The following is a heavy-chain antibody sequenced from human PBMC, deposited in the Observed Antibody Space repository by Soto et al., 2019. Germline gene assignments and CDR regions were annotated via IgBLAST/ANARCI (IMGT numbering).Heavy chain of an antibody. CDR2: IIPILGIA. D-gene: IGHD6-13*01. J-gene: IGHJ4*02. V-gene: IGHV1-69*02. CDR3: ARGPRYGSSWPVDY. CDR1: GGTFSSYT. Sequence: QVQLVQSGAEVKKPGSSVKVSCKASGGTFSSYTISWVRQAPGQGLEWMGRIIPILGIANYAQKFQGRVTITADKSTCTAYMELSSLRSEDTAVYYCARGPRYGSSWPVDYWGQGTLVTVSS.